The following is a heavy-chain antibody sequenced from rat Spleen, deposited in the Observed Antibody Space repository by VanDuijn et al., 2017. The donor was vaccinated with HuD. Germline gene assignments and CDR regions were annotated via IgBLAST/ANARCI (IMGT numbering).Heavy chain of an antibody. CDR2: ISTGGGNT. J-gene: IGHJ2*01. CDR3: ARRHYGYTDYFDY. Sequence: EVQLVESGGGLVQPGRSLKLSCAVSGFTFSDYNMAWVRQAPKKGLEWVATISTGGGNTYYRDSVKGRFTISRDNAKSTLSLQMDSLRSEDTATYYCARRHYGYTDYFDYWGQGVMVTVSS. CDR1: GFTFSDYN. V-gene: IGHV5S23*01. D-gene: IGHD1-9*01.